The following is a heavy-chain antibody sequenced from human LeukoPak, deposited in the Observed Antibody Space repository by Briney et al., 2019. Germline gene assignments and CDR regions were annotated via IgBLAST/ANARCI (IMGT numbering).Heavy chain of an antibody. V-gene: IGHV1-2*02. CDR3: ARHTTGYNSPRDSFNI. Sequence: ASVKVSCKASGYTFTGYYMHWVRQAPGQGLEWMGWINPNSGGTSYAQKFQGRVTMTRDVSTSTVYMELSSLRSEDTAVYYCARHTTGYNSPRDSFNIWDQGTMVTVSS. J-gene: IGHJ3*02. CDR2: INPNSGGT. CDR1: GYTFTGYY. D-gene: IGHD1-1*01.